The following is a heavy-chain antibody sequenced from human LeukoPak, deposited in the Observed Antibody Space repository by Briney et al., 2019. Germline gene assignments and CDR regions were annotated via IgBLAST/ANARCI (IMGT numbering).Heavy chain of an antibody. D-gene: IGHD4-11*01. CDR3: AKDAQRGFDYSNSLEK. Sequence: GGSLTLSCVASHFTFSHFGMHWVRQAPGKGLEWVSVIWNDGSSRYYADSVKGRLTIYRDNSQNTVYLQMNSLRVEDTAVYYCAKDAQRGFDYSNSLEKWGQGPLVIVSS. CDR2: IWNDGSSR. V-gene: IGHV3-33*03. CDR1: HFTFSHFG. J-gene: IGHJ4*02.